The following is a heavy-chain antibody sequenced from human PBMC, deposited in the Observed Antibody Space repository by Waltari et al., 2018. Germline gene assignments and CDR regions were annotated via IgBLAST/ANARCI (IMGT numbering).Heavy chain of an antibody. CDR2: INPNSGTT. CDR3: AREDLQFDY. CDR1: GYTFTDYF. V-gene: IGHV1-2*02. D-gene: IGHD3-3*01. J-gene: IGHJ4*02. Sequence: QVQLVQSGAEVKKPGASLNVPCQASGYTFTDYFIHWVRQAPGQGLEWMGWINPNSGTTNYAQKFQGRVTMTKDTSINSAFLEVTRLTSDDTAVYYCAREDLQFDYWGQGTLVTVSS.